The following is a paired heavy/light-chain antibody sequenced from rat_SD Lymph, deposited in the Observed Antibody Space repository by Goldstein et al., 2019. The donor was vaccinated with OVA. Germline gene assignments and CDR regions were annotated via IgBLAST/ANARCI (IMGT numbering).Light chain of an antibody. V-gene: IGKV12S8*01. CDR2: TTS. CDR3: QQSYKYPLT. Sequence: DIRMTQSPASLSASLGETVSIECLASEGISNDLAWYQQKSGKSPQLLIYTTSRLQDGVPSRFSGSGSGTRYSLKISGIQPEDEGSYFCQQSYKYPLTFGSGTKLEIK. J-gene: IGKJ5*01. CDR1: EGISND.
Heavy chain of an antibody. V-gene: IGHV5-25*01. CDR2: INTSGTTT. CDR3: VRHGARVDFAY. D-gene: IGHD1-4*01. Sequence: EVQLVESGGGLVQPGRSLKLSCAASGFTFSTDYMAWVRQAPKKGLEWVATINTSGTTTYYPDSVRGRFTISRHNAKSSLYLQLNGLRSEDTATYYCVRHGARVDFAYWGQGTLVTVSS. J-gene: IGHJ3*01. CDR1: GFTFSTDY.